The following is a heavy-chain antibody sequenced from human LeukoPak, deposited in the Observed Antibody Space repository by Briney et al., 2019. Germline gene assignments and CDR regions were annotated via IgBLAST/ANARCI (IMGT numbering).Heavy chain of an antibody. J-gene: IGHJ6*03. V-gene: IGHV4-59*11. CDR3: ARGAHYYDSSGYSPYYYYYMDV. D-gene: IGHD3-22*01. Sequence: SQTLSLTRTVSSGSISSHYWSWIRQPPGKGLEWVGYIYYSGSTDYNPSLKSRVTISVDTSKNQFSLKLSTVTAADTAVYYYARGAHYYDSSGYSPYYYYYMDVWGKGTTVTVSS. CDR1: SGSISSHY. CDR2: IYYSGST.